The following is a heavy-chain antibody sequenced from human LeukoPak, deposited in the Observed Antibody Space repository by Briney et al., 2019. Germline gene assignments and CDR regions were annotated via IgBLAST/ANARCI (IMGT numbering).Heavy chain of an antibody. J-gene: IGHJ4*02. D-gene: IGHD3-22*01. V-gene: IGHV3-21*01. Sequence: PGGSQRLSCAASGFTFSSYSMNWVRQAPGKGLEWVSSISSSSSYIYYADSVKGRFTISRDNAKNSLYLQMNSLRAEDTAVYYCARDHKENYDSSGYYLYYFDYWGQGTLVTVSS. CDR3: ARDHKENYDSSGYYLYYFDY. CDR1: GFTFSSYS. CDR2: ISSSSSYI.